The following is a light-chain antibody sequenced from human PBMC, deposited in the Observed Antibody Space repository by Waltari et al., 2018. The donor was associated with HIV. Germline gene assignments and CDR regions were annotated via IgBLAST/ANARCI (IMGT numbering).Light chain of an antibody. J-gene: IGLJ1*01. Sequence: QSVLTQPPSASGTPGQRVTISCSGASSDIGSNYVYWYQQLPGTAPKLLIYRDTQRPSGVPDRVSGSKSGTSASLAISGLRSKEEADYYCAAWDVSLRGAYVFGTGTKVAVL. CDR3: AAWDVSLRGAYV. CDR2: RDT. V-gene: IGLV1-47*01. CDR1: SSDIGSNY.